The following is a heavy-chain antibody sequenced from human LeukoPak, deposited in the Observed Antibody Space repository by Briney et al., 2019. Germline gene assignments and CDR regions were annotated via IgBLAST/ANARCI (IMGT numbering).Heavy chain of an antibody. CDR1: GGTFSSYA. D-gene: IGHD3-10*01. J-gene: IGHJ4*02. CDR2: IIPIFGTA. CDR3: AREGSQFGDYSDL. V-gene: IGHV1-69*06. Sequence: VKVSCKASGGTFSSYAISWVRQAPGQGLEWMGGIIPIFGTANYAQKFQGRVTITADKSTSTAYMEPSSLRSEDTAVYYCAREGSQFGDYSDLWGQGTLVTVSS.